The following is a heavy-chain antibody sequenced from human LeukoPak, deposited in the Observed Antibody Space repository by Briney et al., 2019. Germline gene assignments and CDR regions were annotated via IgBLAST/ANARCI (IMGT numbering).Heavy chain of an antibody. CDR3: AREGVGYPDAFDI. V-gene: IGHV3-53*01. Sequence: PGGSLRLSCAASGLTVSNNYMSWVRQAPGKGLEWVSVFYSGGSTYYADSVKGRFTSSRDNAKNTLYLQMNSLRAEDPVVFYCAREGVGYPDAFDIWGQGTMVTVSS. CDR2: FYSGGST. J-gene: IGHJ3*02. CDR1: GLTVSNNY. D-gene: IGHD2-15*01.